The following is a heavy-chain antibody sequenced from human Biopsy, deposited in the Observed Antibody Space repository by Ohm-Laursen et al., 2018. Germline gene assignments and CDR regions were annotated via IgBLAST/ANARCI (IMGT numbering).Heavy chain of an antibody. CDR1: GGSLNFYY. D-gene: IGHD3-16*01. CDR2: MYYSGST. V-gene: IGHV4-59*01. Sequence: TLSFTCTVSGGSLNFYYWSWIRQPPGKGWEWIGYMYYSGSTKYSPSLKNRVTVSFDTSRNQFSLKLTSMNPAATAVYYCVRGRSPATYWGQGALVIVSS. CDR3: VRGRSPATY. J-gene: IGHJ4*02.